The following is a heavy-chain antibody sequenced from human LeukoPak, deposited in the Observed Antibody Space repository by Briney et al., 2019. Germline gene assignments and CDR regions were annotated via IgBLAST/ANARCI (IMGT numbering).Heavy chain of an antibody. Sequence: ASVKVSCKASGFAFTEYYMHWVRQAPGQGLEWMGWINPNSGGAHYAPKFRGRVTMTTDTSITTAYMELSRLKFDDTAVYYCARNDGVVWGQGTLVTVSS. CDR3: ARNDGVV. D-gene: IGHD3-3*01. CDR1: GFAFTEYY. V-gene: IGHV1-2*02. J-gene: IGHJ4*02. CDR2: INPNSGGA.